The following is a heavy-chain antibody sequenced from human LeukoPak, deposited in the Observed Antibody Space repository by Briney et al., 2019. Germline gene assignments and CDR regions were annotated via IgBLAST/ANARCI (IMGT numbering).Heavy chain of an antibody. Sequence: SETLSLTCTVSGGSISSSSYYWGWIRQPPGKGLEWIGSIYYSGSTYYNPSLKSRVTISVDTSKNQFSLKLSSVTAADTAVYYCARRFSSSWVLDAFDIWGQGTMVTVSS. CDR1: GGSISSSSYY. CDR3: ARRFSSSWVLDAFDI. D-gene: IGHD6-13*01. CDR2: IYYSGST. J-gene: IGHJ3*02. V-gene: IGHV4-39*07.